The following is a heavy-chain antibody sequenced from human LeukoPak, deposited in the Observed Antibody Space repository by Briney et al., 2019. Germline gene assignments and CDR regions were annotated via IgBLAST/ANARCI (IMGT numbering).Heavy chain of an antibody. CDR1: RFTFSSYA. V-gene: IGHV3-23*01. Sequence: GGSLRLSCAASRFTFSSYAMSWVRQAPGKGLEWVSAISGSGGAAYCADSVEGRFTISRDNSKNTLYVQMNSLRADDTAVYYCAKGSSTVTTRAAFDIWGQGTLVTVSS. D-gene: IGHD4-17*01. J-gene: IGHJ3*02. CDR2: ISGSGGAA. CDR3: AKGSSTVTTRAAFDI.